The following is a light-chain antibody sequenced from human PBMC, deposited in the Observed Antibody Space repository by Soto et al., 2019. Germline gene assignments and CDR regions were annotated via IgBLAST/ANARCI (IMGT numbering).Light chain of an antibody. CDR3: VLYMGSGGVV. V-gene: IGLV8-61*01. J-gene: IGLJ2*01. CDR2: STD. Sequence: QTVVTQEPSFSVSPGGTVTLTCGFSSGSVSTSYYPSWYQQTPGQSPRTLIYSTDTRSSGVPDRFSGSILGNKAALTITGAQAEDESDYYCVLYMGSGGVVFGGGTKLTVL. CDR1: SGSVSTSYY.